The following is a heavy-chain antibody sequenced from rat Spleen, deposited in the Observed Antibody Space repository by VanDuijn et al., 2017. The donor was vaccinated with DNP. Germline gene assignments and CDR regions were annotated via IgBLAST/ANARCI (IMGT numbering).Heavy chain of an antibody. D-gene: IGHD1-6*01. CDR2: IIYDGSHT. Sequence: EVQLVESGGGVVQPGKSLKLSCAASGFTFSDSAMAWVRQSPKMGLEWVATIIYDGSHTFYRDSVQGRFIISRDNAKTTLNLQMDSLRSEDTATYYCARTTALFDYWGQGVMVTVSS. CDR3: ARTTALFDY. J-gene: IGHJ2*01. V-gene: IGHV5-17*01. CDR1: GFTFSDSA.